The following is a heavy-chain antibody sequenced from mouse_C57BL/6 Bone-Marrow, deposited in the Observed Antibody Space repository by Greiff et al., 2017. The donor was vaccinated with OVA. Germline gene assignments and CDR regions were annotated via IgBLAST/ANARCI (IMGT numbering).Heavy chain of an antibody. CDR2: INSDGGST. D-gene: IGHD2-9*01. J-gene: IGHJ2*01. V-gene: IGHV5-2*01. CDR3: ARHPYYGYDDGYYFDY. CDR1: EYEFPSHD. Sequence: EVKLMESGGGLVQPGESLKLSCESNEYEFPSHDMSWVRKTPEKRLELVAAINSDGGSTYYPDTMERRFIISRDNTKKTLYLQMSSLRSEDTALYYCARHPYYGYDDGYYFDYWGQGTTLTVSS.